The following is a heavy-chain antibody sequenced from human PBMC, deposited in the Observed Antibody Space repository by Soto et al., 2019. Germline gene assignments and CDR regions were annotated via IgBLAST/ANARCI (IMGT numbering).Heavy chain of an antibody. V-gene: IGHV2-5*02. D-gene: IGHD2-15*01. CDR1: GFSLSTSGVG. CDR3: AHRPSYGIGGSCYAGFDY. CDR2: IYWDDDK. Sequence: QITLKESGPTLVKPTQTLTLTCTFSGFSLSTSGVGVGWIRQPPGKALEWLALIYWDDDKRYSPSLKSRLTITKDTSKTQVVLTMTNMGPVDTATYYCAHRPSYGIGGSCYAGFDYWGQGTLVTVSS. J-gene: IGHJ4*02.